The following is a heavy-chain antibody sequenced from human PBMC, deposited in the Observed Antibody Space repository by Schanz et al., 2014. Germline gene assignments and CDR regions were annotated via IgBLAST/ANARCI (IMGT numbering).Heavy chain of an antibody. V-gene: IGHV3-33*01. J-gene: IGHJ4*02. CDR3: ARDGVDAAAGGNY. CDR1: GFTFSRFG. Sequence: QVQLVESGGGVVRPGRSLRLSCATSGFTFSRFGMHWVRQAPGKGPEWVALVWSDGNTKYYVDSVKGRFTISRDNSMNTLHLQMDGLRVEDTAVYYCARDGVDAAAGGNYWGQGTLVTVSS. D-gene: IGHD6-13*01. CDR2: VWSDGNTK.